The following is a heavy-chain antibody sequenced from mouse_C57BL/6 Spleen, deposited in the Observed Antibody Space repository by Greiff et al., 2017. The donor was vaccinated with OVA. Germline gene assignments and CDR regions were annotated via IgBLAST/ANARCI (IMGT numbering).Heavy chain of an antibody. CDR1: GYTFTSYW. D-gene: IGHD2-2*01. J-gene: IGHJ2*01. CDR2: IHPSDSDT. V-gene: IGHV1-74*01. Sequence: QVQLKQPGAELVKPGASVKVSCKASGYTFTSYWMHWVKQRPGQGLEWIGRIHPSDSDTNYNQKFKGKATLTVDKSSSTAYMQLSSLTSEDSAVYYCAIGRIGGYAFDYWGQGTTLTVSS. CDR3: AIGRIGGYAFDY.